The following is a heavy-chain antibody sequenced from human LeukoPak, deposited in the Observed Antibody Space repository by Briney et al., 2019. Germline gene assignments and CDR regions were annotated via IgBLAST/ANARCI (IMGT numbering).Heavy chain of an antibody. V-gene: IGHV3-23*01. D-gene: IGHD2-21*01. J-gene: IGHJ4*02. CDR2: ISDTGLST. CDR1: GFTFNIYA. CDR3: VKGSAAVRPYYFDC. Sequence: PGGSLRLSCAASGFTFNIYAMSWVRQAPRKGLEWVSAISDTGLSTYYADSVKGRFTISRDNSMTTLYLQMNSLGAEDAAVYFCVKGSAAVRPYYFDCWGQGTLVTVSS.